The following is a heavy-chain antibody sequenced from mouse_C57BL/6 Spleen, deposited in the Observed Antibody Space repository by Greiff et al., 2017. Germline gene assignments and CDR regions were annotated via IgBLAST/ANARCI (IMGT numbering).Heavy chain of an antibody. D-gene: IGHD1-1*01. CDR3: AREEGGFITTVVEGLAY. CDR2: INPNNGGT. CDR1: GYTFTDYN. J-gene: IGHJ3*01. V-gene: IGHV1-22*01. Sequence: LVEPGASVKMSCKASGYTFTDYNMHWVKQSHGKSLEWIGYINPNNGGTSYNQKFKGKATLTVNKSSSTAYMELRSLTSEDSAVYYCAREEGGFITTVVEGLAYWGQGTLVTVSA.